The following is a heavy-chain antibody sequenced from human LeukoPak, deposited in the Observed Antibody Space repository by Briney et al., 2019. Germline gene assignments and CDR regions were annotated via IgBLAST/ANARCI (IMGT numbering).Heavy chain of an antibody. V-gene: IGHV1-69*13. CDR3: ASNLPRGYGDYGGFDP. CDR1: GGTFSSYA. CDR2: IIPIFGTA. J-gene: IGHJ5*02. Sequence: GVSVKVSCKASGGTFSSYAISWVRQAPGQGLEWMGGIIPIFGTANYAQKFQGRVTIIADESTSTAYMELSSLRSEDTAVYYCASNLPRGYGDYGGFDPWGQGTLVTVSP. D-gene: IGHD4-17*01.